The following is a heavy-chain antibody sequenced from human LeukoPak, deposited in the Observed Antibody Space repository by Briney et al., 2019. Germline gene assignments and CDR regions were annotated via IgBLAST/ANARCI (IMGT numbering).Heavy chain of an antibody. D-gene: IGHD6-19*01. CDR2: ISKTGRGI. V-gene: IGHV3-11*04. Sequence: GGSLRLSCAASGFNFSDYFMSWIRQAPGKGLQWLAYISKTGRGIEYAESVRGRFTISRDNAKNTLYLQMNSLRAEDTAVYYCAKDLPGQWPTVFDYWGQGTLVTVSS. CDR3: AKDLPGQWPTVFDY. CDR1: GFNFSDYF. J-gene: IGHJ4*02.